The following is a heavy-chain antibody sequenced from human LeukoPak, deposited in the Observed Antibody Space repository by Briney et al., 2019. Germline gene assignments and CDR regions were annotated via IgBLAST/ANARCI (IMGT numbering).Heavy chain of an antibody. Sequence: SVKVSCKASGGTFSSYAISWVRQAPGQGLEWMGRIIPIFGMANHAQNFQGRVTITADKPTSTAYMELSSLTSEDTAVYFCARDADIAVAGISSANWFDPWGQGTLVTVSA. J-gene: IGHJ5*02. CDR1: GGTFSSYA. CDR2: IIPIFGMA. V-gene: IGHV1-69*04. D-gene: IGHD6-19*01. CDR3: ARDADIAVAGISSANWFDP.